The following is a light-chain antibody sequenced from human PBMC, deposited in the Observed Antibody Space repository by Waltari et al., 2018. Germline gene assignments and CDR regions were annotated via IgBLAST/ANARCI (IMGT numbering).Light chain of an antibody. V-gene: IGLV2-14*01. CDR1: SSAVGAFDS. CDR2: EVI. CDR3: SSCTTSGTYA. J-gene: IGLJ1*01. Sequence: QSARPHPASLSGSPGQSLPIPCTGTSSAVGAFDSVSWYQQHPGQAPQLIIYEVIRRPSGIPERFSGSKSDNTASLTIFDLQPEDEADYYCSSCTTSGTYAFGAGTKVTVL.